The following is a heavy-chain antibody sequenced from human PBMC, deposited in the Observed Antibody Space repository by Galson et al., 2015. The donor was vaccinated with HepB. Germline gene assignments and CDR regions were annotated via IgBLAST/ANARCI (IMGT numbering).Heavy chain of an antibody. J-gene: IGHJ6*02. V-gene: IGHV3-7*03. CDR3: ARDVLGRWEVFRYNYYGSDV. Sequence: SLRLSCAASGFTFSSYRMSWVRQALGKWLEWVANLKQDGSEKHYVDSVTGRFTISRDNIETSLDLQMNSLRAEDTAVYHCARDVLGRWEVFRYNYYGSDVWGQGTTVTVSS. CDR2: LKQDGSEK. D-gene: IGHD1-26*01. CDR1: GFTFSSYR.